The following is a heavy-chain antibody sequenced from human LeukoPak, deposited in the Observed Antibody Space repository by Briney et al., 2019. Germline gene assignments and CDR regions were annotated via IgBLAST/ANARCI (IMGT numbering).Heavy chain of an antibody. V-gene: IGHV3-30*03. Sequence: PGGSLRLSCVASGFTFSSYSMNWVRQAPGKGLEWVAVISYDGSNKYYADSVKGRFTISRDNSKNTLYLQMNSLRAEDTAVYYCAREGYSSSWYYFDYWGQGTLVTVSS. D-gene: IGHD6-13*01. J-gene: IGHJ4*02. CDR1: GFTFSSYS. CDR3: AREGYSSSWYYFDY. CDR2: ISYDGSNK.